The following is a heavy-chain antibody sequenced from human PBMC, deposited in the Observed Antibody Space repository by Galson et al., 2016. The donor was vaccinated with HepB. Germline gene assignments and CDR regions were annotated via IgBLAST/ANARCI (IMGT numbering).Heavy chain of an antibody. CDR1: GGSISNYY. D-gene: IGHD3-22*01. V-gene: IGHV4-59*01. CDR2: MSYSGSI. J-gene: IGHJ3*01. Sequence: SETLSLTCTVSGGSISNYYWNWIRQPPGKGLEWIGYMSYSGSINYSPSLKSRVTLSGDTSKNQFSLKLRSVTTADTAVYYCARGYDSSGYYYGSDAFDLWGLGTMVTVSS. CDR3: ARGYDSSGYYYGSDAFDL.